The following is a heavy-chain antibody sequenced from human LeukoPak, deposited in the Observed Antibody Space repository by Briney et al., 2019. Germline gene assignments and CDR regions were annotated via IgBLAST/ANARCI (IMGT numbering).Heavy chain of an antibody. CDR2: IYYSGST. Sequence: SETLSLTCTVSGGSISSSSYYWGWIRQPPGKGLEWIGSIYYSGSTNYNPSLKSRATISVDTSKNQFSLKLSSVTAADTAVYYCARFYYGSRKDAFDIWGQGTMVTVSS. CDR1: GGSISSSSYY. CDR3: ARFYYGSRKDAFDI. J-gene: IGHJ3*02. V-gene: IGHV4-39*01. D-gene: IGHD3-10*01.